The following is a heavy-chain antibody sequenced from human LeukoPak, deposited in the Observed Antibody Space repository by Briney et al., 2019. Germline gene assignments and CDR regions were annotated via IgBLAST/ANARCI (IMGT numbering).Heavy chain of an antibody. V-gene: IGHV4-38-2*02. Sequence: SETLSLTCTVSGYSISSGYYWGWIRQAPGKGLEWIGNIYHSGNTYYNPSLKSRVTVSMDTSKNQFSLKVNSVTAADTAFYYCARAYSSSWYWNWFDPWGQGTLVTASS. D-gene: IGHD6-13*01. J-gene: IGHJ5*02. CDR2: IYHSGNT. CDR3: ARAYSSSWYWNWFDP. CDR1: GYSISSGYY.